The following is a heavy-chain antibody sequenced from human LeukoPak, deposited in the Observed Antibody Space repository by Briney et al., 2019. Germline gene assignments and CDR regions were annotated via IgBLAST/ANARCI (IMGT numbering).Heavy chain of an antibody. Sequence: SETLSLTCTVSGGSISSSIYHWSWIRQPPGKGLEWIGEINHSGSTNYNPSLKSRVTISVDTSKNQFSLKLSSVTAADTAVYYCARIKKDGYRGYYYYYYMDVWGKGTTVTVSS. D-gene: IGHD5-24*01. CDR2: INHSGST. CDR3: ARIKKDGYRGYYYYYYMDV. V-gene: IGHV4-39*07. CDR1: GGSISSSIYH. J-gene: IGHJ6*03.